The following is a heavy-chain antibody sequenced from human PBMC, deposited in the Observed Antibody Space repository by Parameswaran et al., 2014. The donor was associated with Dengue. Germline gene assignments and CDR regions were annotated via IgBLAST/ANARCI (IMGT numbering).Heavy chain of an antibody. V-gene: IGHV1-18*01. CDR3: ARDGYCTGSSCYAVGMRGIRFDSFYYGMDV. CDR2: ISTYNGRT. Sequence: WVRQAPGQGLEWMGWISTYNGRTHYAEKYQGRVTMTTDTFTTTAYMELSSLRPDDTAVYYCARDGYCTGSSCYAVGMRGIRFDSFYYGMDVWGQGTTVTVSS. J-gene: IGHJ6*02. D-gene: IGHD2-2*01.